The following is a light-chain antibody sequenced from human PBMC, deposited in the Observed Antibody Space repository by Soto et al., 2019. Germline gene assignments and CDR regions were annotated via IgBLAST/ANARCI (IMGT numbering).Light chain of an antibody. CDR2: GAS. V-gene: IGKV1-39*01. Sequence: DIHMTQSPSSLSASVGDSVTITCRPSQNIDRYLHWYQHIPGKAPKLLIYGASNLQSGVPSRFTGSGSRTHFTLTISSLQPDDSATSYCQQTYSTPPTFGGGTKVE. CDR3: QQTYSTPPT. CDR1: QNIDRY. J-gene: IGKJ4*01.